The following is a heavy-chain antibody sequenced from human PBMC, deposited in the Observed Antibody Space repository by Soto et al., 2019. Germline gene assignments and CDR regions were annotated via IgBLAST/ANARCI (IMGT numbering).Heavy chain of an antibody. CDR1: GFTFSSYA. J-gene: IGHJ3*02. CDR3: AKDSYYYDSSGSLDSFDI. V-gene: IGHV3-23*01. D-gene: IGHD3-22*01. CDR2: ISGSGGST. Sequence: TVGSLRLSCAASGFTFSSYAMSWVRQAPGKGLEWVSAISGSGGSTYYADSVKGRFTISRDNSKNTLYLQMNSLRAEDTAVYSFAKDSYYYDSSGSLDSFDIWGQGTMVTVSS.